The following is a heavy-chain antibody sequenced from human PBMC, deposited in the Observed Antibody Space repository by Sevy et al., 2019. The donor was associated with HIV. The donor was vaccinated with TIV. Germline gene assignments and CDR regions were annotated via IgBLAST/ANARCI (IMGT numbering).Heavy chain of an antibody. J-gene: IGHJ1*01. Sequence: ASVKVSCKASGYTFTSYGISWVRQAPGQGLEWMGWISDYNGNTNYAQKLQGRVTMTTDTSTCTAYMELRSLRSDDTAEYYCARGPGVVVAATYPDEYFQYWGQGTLVTVSS. CDR3: ARGPGVVVAATYPDEYFQY. D-gene: IGHD2-15*01. CDR2: ISDYNGNT. CDR1: GYTFTSYG. V-gene: IGHV1-18*04.